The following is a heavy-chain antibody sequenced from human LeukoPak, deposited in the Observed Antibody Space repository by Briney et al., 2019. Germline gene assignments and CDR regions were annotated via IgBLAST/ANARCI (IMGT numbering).Heavy chain of an antibody. Sequence: GGSLRLSCAASGFSFSSYAMSWVRQAPGKGLEWVSGINGRGDSTVYADSVKGRFTISRDNSKNTLYLQMNSLRAEDTASYYCAKGRGSTVAGTNNPFDYWGQGTLVTVSS. J-gene: IGHJ4*02. CDR2: INGRGDST. V-gene: IGHV3-23*01. CDR3: AKGRGSTVAGTNNPFDY. CDR1: GFSFSSYA. D-gene: IGHD6-19*01.